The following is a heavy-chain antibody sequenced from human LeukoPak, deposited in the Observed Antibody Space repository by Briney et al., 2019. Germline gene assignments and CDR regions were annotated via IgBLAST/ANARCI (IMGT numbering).Heavy chain of an antibody. Sequence: GGSLRLSCAASGFNFGDYAKHWVRQGPGKGLEWVSGISWNSGNTGYADSVKGRFTISRDNARKSLYPQMNSLRAEDTALYYCAKAAQYASRGRWWFDPWGRGTLVTVSS. V-gene: IGHV3-9*01. CDR2: ISWNSGNT. CDR1: GFNFGDYA. CDR3: AKAAQYASRGRWWFDP. D-gene: IGHD2-2*01. J-gene: IGHJ5*02.